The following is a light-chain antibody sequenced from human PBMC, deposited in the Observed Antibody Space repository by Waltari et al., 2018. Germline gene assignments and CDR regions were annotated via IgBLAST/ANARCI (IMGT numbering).Light chain of an antibody. Sequence: QSALTQPASVSGSPGQSITLSCTGPSSDVWSYNLVPWSQQRPGKAPRLMIYEVNKRPSGVSKRFAGSKSGNTASLTISGLQAEDEADYYCCSYAGSPTFVIFGGGSKLTVL. J-gene: IGLJ2*01. CDR3: CSYAGSPTFVI. V-gene: IGLV2-23*02. CDR2: EVN. CDR1: SSDVWSYNL.